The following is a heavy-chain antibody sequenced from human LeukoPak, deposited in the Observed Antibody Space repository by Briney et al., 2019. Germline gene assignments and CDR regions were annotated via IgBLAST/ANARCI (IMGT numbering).Heavy chain of an antibody. D-gene: IGHD3-22*01. CDR3: AKDRTEYYYDSSGYYIDY. V-gene: IGHV3-33*06. J-gene: IGHJ4*02. Sequence: GGSLRLSCAASGFTFSSYGMHWVRQAPGKGLEWVAVIWYDGSNKYYADPVKGRFTISRDNSKNTLYLQMNSLRAEDTAVYYCAKDRTEYYYDSSGYYIDYWGQGTLVTVSS. CDR1: GFTFSSYG. CDR2: IWYDGSNK.